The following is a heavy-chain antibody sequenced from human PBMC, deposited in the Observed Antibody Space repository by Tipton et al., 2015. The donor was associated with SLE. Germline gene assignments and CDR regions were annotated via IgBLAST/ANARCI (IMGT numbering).Heavy chain of an antibody. Sequence: TLSLTCAVYGGSFSGYYWSWIRQPPGKGLGWIGEINHSGSTNYNPSLKSRVTISVDTSKNQFSLKLSSVTAADTAVYYCARDDRVVVVPAAMGFLYGMDVWGQGTTVTVSS. CDR2: INHSGST. V-gene: IGHV4-34*01. CDR3: ARDDRVVVVPAAMGFLYGMDV. D-gene: IGHD2-2*01. CDR1: GGSFSGYY. J-gene: IGHJ6*02.